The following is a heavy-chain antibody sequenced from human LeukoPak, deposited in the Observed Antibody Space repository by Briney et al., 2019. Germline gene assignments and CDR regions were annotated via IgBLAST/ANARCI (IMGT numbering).Heavy chain of an antibody. CDR2: IIPIFGTA. V-gene: IGHV1-69*05. CDR1: GGTFSSYA. CDR3: ARDQDL. J-gene: IGHJ3*01. Sequence: VASVKVSCKASGGTFSSYAISWVRQAPAQGLEGMGRIIPIFGTANYAQKFQGRVTITTDESTSTAYMELSSLRSEDTAVYYCARDQDLWGQGTMVTVSS.